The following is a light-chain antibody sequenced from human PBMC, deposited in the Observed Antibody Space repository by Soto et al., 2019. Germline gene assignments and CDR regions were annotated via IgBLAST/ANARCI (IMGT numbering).Light chain of an antibody. V-gene: IGLV2-23*01. Sequence: QSVLTQPASVSGSPGQSITISCTGTSSDVGSYNLVSWYQQHPGKAPKLMIYEGSKRPSGVSNRFSGSKSGNTASLTISGLQAEDEADYYCRSYAGSRGVFGTGTKVTVL. J-gene: IGLJ1*01. CDR1: SSDVGSYNL. CDR2: EGS. CDR3: RSYAGSRGV.